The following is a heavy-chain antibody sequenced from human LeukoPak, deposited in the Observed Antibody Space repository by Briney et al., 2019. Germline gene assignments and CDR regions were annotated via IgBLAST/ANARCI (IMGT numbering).Heavy chain of an antibody. CDR3: ASYGDYGVYGAFDI. CDR2: IIPIFGTA. J-gene: IGHJ3*02. CDR1: GGTFSSYA. Sequence: SVKVSCTASGGTFSSYAISWVRQAPGQGLEWMGGIIPIFGTATYAQKFQGRVTITADESTSTAYMELSSLRSEDTAVYYCASYGDYGVYGAFDIWGQGTMVTVSS. D-gene: IGHD4-17*01. V-gene: IGHV1-69*13.